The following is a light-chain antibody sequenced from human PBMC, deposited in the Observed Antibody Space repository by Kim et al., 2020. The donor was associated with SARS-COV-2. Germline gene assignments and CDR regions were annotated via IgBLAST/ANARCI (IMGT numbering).Light chain of an antibody. V-gene: IGKV1-12*01. J-gene: IGKJ4*01. Sequence: DIQMTQSPSSVSASVGDRVTITCWASQGISTWLAWYQQKPGKAPKLLIYTASTLQSGVPSRFSGSGSGTDFSLTISSLQPEDFGTYFCQQTNSPLTFGGGTKVDIK. CDR3: QQTNSPLT. CDR1: QGISTW. CDR2: TAS.